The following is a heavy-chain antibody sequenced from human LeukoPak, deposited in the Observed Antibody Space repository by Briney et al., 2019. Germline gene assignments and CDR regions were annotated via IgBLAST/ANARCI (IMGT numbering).Heavy chain of an antibody. CDR3: ARVPVATMGADY. CDR2: IYYSGST. CDR1: GVSISSGGYY. D-gene: IGHD5-12*01. Sequence: SETLSLTCTVSGVSISSGGYYWRWLRQHPGKGLEWIGYIYYSGSTYYNPSLKSRVTISVDTSKNQFSLKLSSVTAADTAVYYCARVPVATMGADYWGQGTLVTVSS. J-gene: IGHJ4*02. V-gene: IGHV4-31*03.